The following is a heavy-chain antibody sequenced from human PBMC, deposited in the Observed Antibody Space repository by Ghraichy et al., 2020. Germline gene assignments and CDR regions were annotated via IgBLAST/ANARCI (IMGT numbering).Heavy chain of an antibody. CDR2: ISGDGKDI. J-gene: IGHJ6*04. CDR3: AKEERKELWSRKHYYSMDV. Sequence: GGSLRLSCAASGFPFGDYSMFWVRQAPGKGLEWVSVISGDGKDIYYGDSVKGRFTISRDSRKNSVFLEMNSLRTEDTALYYCAKEERKELWSRKHYYSMDVWGKGTRVIGSS. CDR1: GFPFGDYS. V-gene: IGHV3-43*02. D-gene: IGHD2-21*01.